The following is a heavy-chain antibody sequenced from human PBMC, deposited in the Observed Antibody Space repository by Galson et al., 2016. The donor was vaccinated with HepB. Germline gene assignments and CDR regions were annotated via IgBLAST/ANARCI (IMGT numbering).Heavy chain of an antibody. V-gene: IGHV5-51*01. CDR2: IYADDSDA. CDR1: GYTFSGYW. J-gene: IGHJ4*03. CDR3: AWLSYDSLVGYPPGYLDY. D-gene: IGHD3-22*01. Sequence: QSGAEVKKPGESLKISCKGSGYTFSGYWIAWVRQVPGKGLEWMGIIYADDSDARYNPSFQGEVTMSVDKSISIAYLQWRSLKDSDTAMYYCAWLSYDSLVGYPPGYLDYWGQGTLVTVSS.